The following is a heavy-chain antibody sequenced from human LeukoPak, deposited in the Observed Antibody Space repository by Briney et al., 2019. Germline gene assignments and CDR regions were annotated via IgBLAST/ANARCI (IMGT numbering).Heavy chain of an antibody. D-gene: IGHD5-18*01. CDR2: IWYDGSNK. Sequence: GGSLRLSCAASGFTFSSYGMHWVRQAPGKGLEWVAVIWYDGSNKYYADSVKGRFTISRDNSKNTLYLQMNSLRAEDTAVYYCARRYSYGTIDYWGQGTLVTVSS. J-gene: IGHJ4*02. CDR3: ARRYSYGTIDY. CDR1: GFTFSSYG. V-gene: IGHV3-33*01.